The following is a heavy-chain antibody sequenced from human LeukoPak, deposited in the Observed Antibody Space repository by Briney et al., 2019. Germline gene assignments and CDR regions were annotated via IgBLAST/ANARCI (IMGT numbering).Heavy chain of an antibody. CDR1: RGTFSSYA. Sequence: SVKVSCKASRGTFSSYAISWVRQAPGQGLEWMGGIIPIFGTANYAQKLQGRVTMTTDTSTSTAYMELRSLRSDDTAVYYCARAFWSGYWTLDYYYYMDVWGKGTTVTVSS. D-gene: IGHD3-3*01. CDR3: ARAFWSGYWTLDYYYYMDV. J-gene: IGHJ6*03. V-gene: IGHV1-69*05. CDR2: IIPIFGTA.